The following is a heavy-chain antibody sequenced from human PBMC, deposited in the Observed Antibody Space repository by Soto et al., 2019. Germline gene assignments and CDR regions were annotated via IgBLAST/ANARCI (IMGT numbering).Heavy chain of an antibody. CDR1: GGTFSSYA. D-gene: IGHD3-10*01. Sequence: ASVKVSCKASGGTFSSYAISWVRQAPGQGLEWMGGIIPIFGTANYAQKFQGRVTITADESTSTAYVELSSLRSEDTAVYYCARAVGQYYYYYGMDVWGQGTTVTVSS. J-gene: IGHJ6*02. CDR2: IIPIFGTA. CDR3: ARAVGQYYYYYGMDV. V-gene: IGHV1-69*13.